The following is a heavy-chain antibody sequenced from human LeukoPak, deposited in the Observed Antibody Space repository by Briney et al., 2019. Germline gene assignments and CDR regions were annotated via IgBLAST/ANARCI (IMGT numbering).Heavy chain of an antibody. CDR2: ISFDGSNR. V-gene: IGHV3-30*03. CDR1: GFTFSSYG. CDR3: ARGGLAHYDSSGYLKPSDY. Sequence: TGGSLRLSCAGFGFTFSSYGMHWVRQAPGKGLEWVAVISFDGSNRYYTDSVKGRFTISRDNSKSTLYLQMNSLRTEDTAVYYCARGGLAHYDSSGYLKPSDYWGQGTLVTVSS. D-gene: IGHD3-22*01. J-gene: IGHJ4*02.